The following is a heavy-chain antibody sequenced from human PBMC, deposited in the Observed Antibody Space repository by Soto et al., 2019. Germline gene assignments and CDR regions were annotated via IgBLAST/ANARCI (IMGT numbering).Heavy chain of an antibody. V-gene: IGHV1-69*12. D-gene: IGHD6-13*01. CDR1: GGTFSSYA. J-gene: IGHJ5*02. CDR2: IIPIFGTA. Sequence: QVQLVQSGAEVKKPGSSVKVSCKASGGTFSSYAISWVRQAPGQGLEWMGGIIPIFGTANYAQKFQGRVTITEDEPTSKADMELSSLRSEDTAVYYCARRSSSGNWFDPWGQGTLVTVSS. CDR3: ARRSSSGNWFDP.